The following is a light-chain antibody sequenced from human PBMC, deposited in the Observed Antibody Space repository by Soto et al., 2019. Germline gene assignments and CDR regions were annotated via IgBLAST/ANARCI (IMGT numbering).Light chain of an antibody. J-gene: IGKJ5*01. CDR3: QQSYSIPIT. V-gene: IGKV1-39*01. CDR1: QNISSH. Sequence: DSPMTQSPSSLSASVGDRVTIPCRTSQNISSHLNWYQQKPGKAPKLLIYAASSLQSGVPSTFSGSGSAKDFTLTISSLQPEDSAIYFCQQSYSIPITFGQGTRLEIK. CDR2: AAS.